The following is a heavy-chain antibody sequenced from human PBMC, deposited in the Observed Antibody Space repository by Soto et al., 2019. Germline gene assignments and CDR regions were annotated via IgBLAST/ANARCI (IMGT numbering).Heavy chain of an antibody. D-gene: IGHD3-10*01. V-gene: IGHV1-46*03. CDR1: GYTFTSYY. CDR2: IDPSGGST. Sequence: ASVKVSCKASGYTFTSYYMHWVRQAPGQGLEWMGIIDPSGGSTSYGQKFQGRVTMTRDTSTSTVYMELSSLRSEDTAVYYCARFGSEEDDYWGQGTLVTSPQ. J-gene: IGHJ4*02. CDR3: ARFGSEEDDY.